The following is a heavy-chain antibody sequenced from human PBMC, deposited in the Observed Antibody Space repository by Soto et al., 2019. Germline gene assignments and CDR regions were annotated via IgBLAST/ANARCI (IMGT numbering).Heavy chain of an antibody. V-gene: IGHV3-74*03. CDR1: GFPFSSSW. CDR3: VRELGGTHDY. Sequence: LRLSCAASGFPFSSSWMHWARQAPGKGLVWVSRVSPEGFTTYAASVEGRFTISRDDAKNTLYLYMHSLRGEDTAMYFCVRELGGTHDYWGQGALVTVSS. D-gene: IGHD2-15*01. CDR2: VSPEGFT. J-gene: IGHJ4*02.